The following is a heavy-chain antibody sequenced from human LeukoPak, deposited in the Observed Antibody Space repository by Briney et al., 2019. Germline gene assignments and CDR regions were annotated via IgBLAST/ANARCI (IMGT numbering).Heavy chain of an antibody. J-gene: IGHJ4*02. CDR2: ITTSDGNT. CDR3: AKDGGLWVSAHWGDS. Sequence: GGSLRLSCAASGFTFSSYTMSWVRPAPGKGLEWVSTITTSDGNTYYADSVKGRFTVSRDNSKNTLFLQMNSLRAEDTAVYYCAKDGGLWVSAHWGDSWGRGTLVTVSS. CDR1: GFTFSSYT. D-gene: IGHD7-27*01. V-gene: IGHV3-23*01.